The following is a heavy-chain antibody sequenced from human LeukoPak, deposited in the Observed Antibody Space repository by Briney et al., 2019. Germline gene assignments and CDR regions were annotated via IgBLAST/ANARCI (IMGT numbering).Heavy chain of an antibody. D-gene: IGHD2-21*02. CDR2: TYYSGST. J-gene: IGHJ5*02. Sequence: SETLSLTCTVSGGSISSGGYHWSWIRQHPGKGLEWIGYTYYSGSTYYNPSLKSRVTISVDTSKNQFSLKLSSVTAADTAVYYCAREGPAYCGGDCSDQHWFDPWGQGTLVTVSS. CDR3: AREGPAYCGGDCSDQHWFDP. V-gene: IGHV4-31*03. CDR1: GGSISSGGYH.